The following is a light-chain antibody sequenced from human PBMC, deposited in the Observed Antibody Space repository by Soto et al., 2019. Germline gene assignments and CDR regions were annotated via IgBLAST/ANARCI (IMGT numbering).Light chain of an antibody. Sequence: QSVLTQPPSVSAAPGQKVTISCSESTSNIGNTYISWYQQLPGTAPKLLIYDNNKRPSGIPDRFSGSKSGTSATLGITGLQTGDEADYYCGTWDSGLSVGVFGGGTKLTVL. CDR1: TSNIGNTY. CDR3: GTWDSGLSVGV. J-gene: IGLJ2*01. V-gene: IGLV1-51*01. CDR2: DNN.